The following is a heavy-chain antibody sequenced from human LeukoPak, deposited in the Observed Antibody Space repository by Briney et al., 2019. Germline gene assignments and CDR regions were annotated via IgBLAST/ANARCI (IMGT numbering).Heavy chain of an antibody. V-gene: IGHV3-9*01. CDR2: ISWDIGSI. CDR3: AKDQLFLTCAFDI. CDR1: GFTFDDYA. D-gene: IGHD5-18*01. J-gene: IGHJ3*02. Sequence: GGSVRLCCAASGFTFDDYAMHWVRQAPGKGLEWVSGISWDIGSIGYADSVKGRFTVSRDNAKNSLYLQMNSLRAEDTALYYCAKDQLFLTCAFDIWGQGTMVTVSS.